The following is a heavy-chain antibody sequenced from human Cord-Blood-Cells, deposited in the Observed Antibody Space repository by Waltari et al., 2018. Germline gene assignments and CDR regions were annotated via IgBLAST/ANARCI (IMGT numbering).Heavy chain of an antibody. CDR3: AREGLAARDAFDI. V-gene: IGHV3-30-3*01. Sequence: QVQLVESGGGVVQPGRSLRLSCAASGFTFRSYAMHWVRQAPGKGLEWVAVISYDGSNKYYADSVKGRFTISRDNSKNTLYLQMNSLRAEDTAVYYCAREGLAARDAFDIWGQGTMVTVSS. CDR1: GFTFRSYA. D-gene: IGHD6-6*01. CDR2: ISYDGSNK. J-gene: IGHJ3*02.